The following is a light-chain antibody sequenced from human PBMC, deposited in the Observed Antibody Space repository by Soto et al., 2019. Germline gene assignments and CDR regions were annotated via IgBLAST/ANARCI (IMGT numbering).Light chain of an antibody. V-gene: IGKV3-11*01. CDR1: QSVSSN. Sequence: EIVMTQSPATLSVSPGERATLSFRASQSVSSNLAWYQQKPGQAPRLLIYDASNRATGIPARFSGSGSGTDFTLTISGLEPEDFAVYYCQQRSDWPTFGGGTKVDIK. CDR3: QQRSDWPT. CDR2: DAS. J-gene: IGKJ4*01.